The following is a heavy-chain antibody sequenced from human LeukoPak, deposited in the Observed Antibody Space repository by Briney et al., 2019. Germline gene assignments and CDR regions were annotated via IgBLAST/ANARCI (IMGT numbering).Heavy chain of an antibody. Sequence: IGLIYTSGSTNYNPSLKSRVTMSVDTSKNQFSLKLSSVTAADTAVYYCAREGGEYGDYVDYWGQGTLVTVSS. V-gene: IGHV4-4*07. J-gene: IGHJ4*02. CDR3: AREGGEYGDYVDY. CDR2: IYTSGST. D-gene: IGHD4-17*01.